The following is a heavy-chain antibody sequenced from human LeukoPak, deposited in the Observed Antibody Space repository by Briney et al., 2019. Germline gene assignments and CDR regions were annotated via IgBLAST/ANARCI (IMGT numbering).Heavy chain of an antibody. V-gene: IGHV3-66*01. D-gene: IGHD2-2*01. CDR2: IYTGGTT. CDR3: ARETRYCSSTSCQLDY. J-gene: IGHJ4*02. Sequence: GGSLRLSCAASGFTVSDNFMSWVRQAPGMALEWVSVIYTGGTTYYANSEKGRFTISRDTSKNTLFLQMNSLRAEDTAVYYCARETRYCSSTSCQLDYWGQGTLVTVSS. CDR1: GFTVSDNF.